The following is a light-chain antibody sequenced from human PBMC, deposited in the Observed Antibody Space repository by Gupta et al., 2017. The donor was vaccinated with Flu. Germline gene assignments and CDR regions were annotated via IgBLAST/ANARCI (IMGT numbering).Light chain of an antibody. CDR2: NDR. CDR1: DIGGKS. V-gene: IGLV3-21*02. Sequence: SYVLTQPPSVSVVPGQTARLTCAGNDIGGKSVPWYHQKAGQAPVLVVFNDRDRPSRISQRFSGSNSGNTATLTISGFEAGDEAAYYCQVWESNSDHHVLFGGGSKLTVL. CDR3: QVWESNSDHHVL. J-gene: IGLJ2*01.